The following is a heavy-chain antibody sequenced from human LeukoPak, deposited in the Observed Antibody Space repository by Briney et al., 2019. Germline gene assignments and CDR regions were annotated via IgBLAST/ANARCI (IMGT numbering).Heavy chain of an antibody. J-gene: IGHJ6*02. CDR1: GSTFTGYY. CDR2: INPNSGGT. V-gene: IGHV1-2*04. D-gene: IGHD6-19*01. CDR3: ARDVLLDSSGFKGSYYYGMDV. Sequence: ASVKVSCKASGSTFTGYYMHWVRQAPGQGLEWMGWINPNSGGTNYAQKFQGWVTMTRDTSISTAYMELSRLRSDDTAVYYCARDVLLDSSGFKGSYYYGMDVWGQGTTVTVSS.